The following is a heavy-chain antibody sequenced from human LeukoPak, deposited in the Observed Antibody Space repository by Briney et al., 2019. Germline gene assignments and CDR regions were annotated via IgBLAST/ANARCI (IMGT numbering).Heavy chain of an antibody. Sequence: GESLQISCKGSGYSFTTYWVGWVRPLPGKGLEWMGIIYPGDSDTRYSPSFQGQVTISADKSISTAYLQWSSLKASDTAVYYCARLSEGATRFDYWGQGTLVTVSS. CDR1: GYSFTTYW. V-gene: IGHV5-51*01. CDR3: ARLSEGATRFDY. CDR2: IYPGDSDT. D-gene: IGHD1-26*01. J-gene: IGHJ4*02.